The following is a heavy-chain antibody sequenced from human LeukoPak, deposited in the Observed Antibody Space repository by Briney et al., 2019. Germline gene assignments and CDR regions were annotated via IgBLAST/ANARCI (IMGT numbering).Heavy chain of an antibody. CDR2: INPNSGGT. Sequence: ASVKVSCKASGYTFTGYYMHWVRQAPGQGLEWMGWINPNSGGTSYAQKFQGRVTMTRDTSISTAYMELSSLRSEDTAVYYCASFPESGSSGYYYMDVWGKGTTVTVSS. CDR3: ASFPESGSSGYYYMDV. CDR1: GYTFTGYY. V-gene: IGHV1-2*02. D-gene: IGHD3-22*01. J-gene: IGHJ6*03.